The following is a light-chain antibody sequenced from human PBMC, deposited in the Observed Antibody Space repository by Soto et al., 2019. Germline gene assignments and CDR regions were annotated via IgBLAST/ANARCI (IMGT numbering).Light chain of an antibody. CDR2: GAS. J-gene: IGKJ4*02. Sequence: LLTQSPATLSLYPGEGATLSCRASQSVGGGYLAWYQQKPGQAPRLLIYGASRRATGIPDRFSGSGSGTDFILTINRLEPEDFAVYYYQQYANSPPTFGGGTEVVIE. CDR3: QQYANSPPT. CDR1: QSVGGGY. V-gene: IGKV3-20*01.